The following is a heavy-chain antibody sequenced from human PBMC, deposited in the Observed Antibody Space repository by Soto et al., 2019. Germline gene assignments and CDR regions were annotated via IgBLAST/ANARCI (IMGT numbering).Heavy chain of an antibody. CDR2: INAGNGNT. D-gene: IGHD1-26*01. CDR3: ARGLGLYYFDY. Sequence: QVQLVQSGAEVKKPGASVKVSCKASGYTFTSYAMLRVRQAPGQRLEWMGWINAGNGNTKYSQKFQGRVTITRDTSASTAYMELSNLRSEDTAVYYCARGLGLYYFDYWGQGTMVTVSS. V-gene: IGHV1-3*01. J-gene: IGHJ4*02. CDR1: GYTFTSYA.